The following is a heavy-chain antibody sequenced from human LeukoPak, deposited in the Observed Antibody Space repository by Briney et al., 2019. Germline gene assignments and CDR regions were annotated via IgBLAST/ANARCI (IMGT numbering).Heavy chain of an antibody. Sequence: PSETLSLTCTVSGGSISSGSYYWSWIRQPAGKGLEWIGRIYTSGSTNYNPSLKSRVTISVDTFNNQLSLRLSSVTAADTAVYYCARHISAASRFDYWGQGSLVTVSS. CDR2: IYTSGST. CDR3: ARHISAASRFDY. J-gene: IGHJ4*02. V-gene: IGHV4-61*02. D-gene: IGHD2-21*01. CDR1: GGSISSGSYY.